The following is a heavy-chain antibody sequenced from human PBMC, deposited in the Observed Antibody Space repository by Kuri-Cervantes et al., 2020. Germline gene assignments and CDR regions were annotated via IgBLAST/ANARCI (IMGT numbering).Heavy chain of an antibody. CDR1: GFTFSSYG. Sequence: LSLTCAASGFTFSSYGMHWVRQAPGKGLEWVAVISYDGSNKYYADSVKGRFTISRDNSKNTLYLQMNSLRAEDTAVYYCAKDIVGAPRPYYYYGMDVWGQGTTVTVSS. D-gene: IGHD1-26*01. CDR3: AKDIVGAPRPYYYYGMDV. CDR2: ISYDGSNK. J-gene: IGHJ6*02. V-gene: IGHV3-30*18.